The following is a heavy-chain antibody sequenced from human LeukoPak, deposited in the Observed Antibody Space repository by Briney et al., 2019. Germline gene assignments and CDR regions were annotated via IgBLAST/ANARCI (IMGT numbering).Heavy chain of an antibody. V-gene: IGHV3-13*01. D-gene: IGHD2/OR15-2a*01. CDR2: IGTVGDT. CDR1: GFTFSSYD. Sequence: GGSLRLSCAASGFTFSSYDMYWVRQATGKGLEWVSVIGTVGDTYYSDSVKGRFTISRENAKNCLYLQMNSLRVGDTAVYYCARGPLVGTTNYYFDYWGQGTLVTVSS. J-gene: IGHJ4*02. CDR3: ARGPLVGTTNYYFDY.